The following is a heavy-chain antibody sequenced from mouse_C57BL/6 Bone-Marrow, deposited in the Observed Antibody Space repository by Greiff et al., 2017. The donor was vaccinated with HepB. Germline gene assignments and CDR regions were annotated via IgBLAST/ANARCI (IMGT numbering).Heavy chain of an antibody. CDR3: ARRAKVYYGYGPFAY. D-gene: IGHD2-2*01. V-gene: IGHV1-63*01. CDR1: GYTFTNYW. CDR2: IYPGGGYT. J-gene: IGHJ3*01. Sequence: VMLVESGAELVRPGTSVKMSCKASGYTFTNYWIGWAKQRPGHGLEWIGDIYPGGGYTNYNEKFKGKATLTADKSSSTAYMQFSSLTSEDSAIYYCARRAKVYYGYGPFAYWGQGTLVTVSA.